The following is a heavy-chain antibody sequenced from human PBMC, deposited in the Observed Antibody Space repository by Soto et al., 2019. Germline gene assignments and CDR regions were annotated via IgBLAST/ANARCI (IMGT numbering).Heavy chain of an antibody. V-gene: IGHV4-31*03. D-gene: IGHD1-20*01. Sequence: SETLSLTCTVSGGSISSGGYYWSWIRQHPGKGLEWIGYIYYSGSTYYNPSLKSRVTISVDTSKNQFSLKLSSVTAADTAVYYCATILGPRYYYFDYWGQGTLVTVSS. CDR1: GGSISSGGYY. CDR2: IYYSGST. J-gene: IGHJ4*02. CDR3: ATILGPRYYYFDY.